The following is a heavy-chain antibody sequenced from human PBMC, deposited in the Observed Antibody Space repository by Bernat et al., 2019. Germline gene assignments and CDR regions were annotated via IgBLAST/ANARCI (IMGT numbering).Heavy chain of an antibody. CDR1: GFTFSSYA. CDR2: ISYDGSNK. J-gene: IGHJ4*02. Sequence: QVQLVESGGGVVQPGRSLRLSCAASGFTFSSYAMHWVRQAPGKGLEWVAVISYDGSNKYYADSVKGRFTISRDNSKNTLYLQMNSPRAEDTAVYYCARDEGPWIQLWLYYYWGQGTLVTVSS. CDR3: ARDEGPWIQLWLYYY. D-gene: IGHD5-18*01. V-gene: IGHV3-30-3*01.